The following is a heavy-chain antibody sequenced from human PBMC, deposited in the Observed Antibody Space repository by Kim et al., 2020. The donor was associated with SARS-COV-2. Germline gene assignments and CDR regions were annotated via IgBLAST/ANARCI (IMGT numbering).Heavy chain of an antibody. Sequence: SETLSLTCTVSGYTISSGYYWGWIRQPPGKGLEWIGRIYHSGSTYYNPSLKSRVTISVDTSKNQFSLKLSSVTAAATAVYYCARDDDYVGYFDYWGQGT. CDR2: IYHSGST. D-gene: IGHD4-17*01. CDR1: GYTISSGYY. CDR3: ARDDDYVGYFDY. J-gene: IGHJ4*02. V-gene: IGHV4-38-2*02.